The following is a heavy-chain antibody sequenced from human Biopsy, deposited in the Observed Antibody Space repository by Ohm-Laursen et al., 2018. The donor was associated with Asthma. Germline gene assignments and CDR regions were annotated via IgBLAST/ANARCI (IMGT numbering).Heavy chain of an antibody. CDR1: GFSFSNFA. J-gene: IGHJ4*02. CDR2: ISGGGPST. Sequence: SLRLSCSAPGFSFSNFAIHWVRQAPGRGLEWVATISGGGPSTFYAASVKGRFTISSDTLKNTVFLHLSSLRAEDTAVYYCAKESGTVGWHADYLEEWGRGTLVTVSS. CDR3: AKESGTVGWHADYLEE. V-gene: IGHV3-23*01. D-gene: IGHD6-19*01.